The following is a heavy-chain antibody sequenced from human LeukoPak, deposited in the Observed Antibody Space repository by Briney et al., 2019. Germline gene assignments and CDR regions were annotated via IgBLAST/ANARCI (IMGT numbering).Heavy chain of an antibody. CDR1: GFTFSSHS. D-gene: IGHD1-26*01. V-gene: IGHV3-21*01. J-gene: IGHJ5*02. Sequence: PGGSLRLSCAASGFTFSSHSMNWVRQAPGKGLEWVSSISSSSSYIYYVDSVKGRFTISRDNAKNSLYLQMNSLRAEDTAVYYCARPISGSYSNWFDPWGQGTLVTVSS. CDR2: ISSSSSYI. CDR3: ARPISGSYSNWFDP.